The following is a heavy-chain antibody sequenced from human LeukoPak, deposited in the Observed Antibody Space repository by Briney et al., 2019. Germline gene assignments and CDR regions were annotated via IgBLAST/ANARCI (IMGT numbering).Heavy chain of an antibody. CDR3: ARRGEYSSSSRFDP. V-gene: IGHV5-51*01. Sequence: GESLKISCKGSGYSFATTWIGWVRQRPGKGLEWMGIVYPGDSDTRYSPSFQGQVTISADKSFSTAYLQWSSLKASDTAIYYCARRGEYSSSSRFDPWGQGTLVTVSS. J-gene: IGHJ5*02. CDR2: VYPGDSDT. D-gene: IGHD6-6*01. CDR1: GYSFATTW.